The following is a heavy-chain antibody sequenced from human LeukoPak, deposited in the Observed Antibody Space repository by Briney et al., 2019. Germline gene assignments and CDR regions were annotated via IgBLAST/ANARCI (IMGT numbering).Heavy chain of an antibody. V-gene: IGHV1-2*02. CDR3: GRGWWVAGSGAFYI. CDR2: INPNHSGT. CDR1: GYTFTSNY. D-gene: IGHD2-15*01. Sequence: ASVNLSCKSSGYTFTSNYMHWVRQAPGQGLEWMGWINPNHSGTNFAQQFQGRVTMTRDTSVSTADMELGSLTSDDTAVYYGGRGWWVAGSGAFYIWGHGTMVTVSS. J-gene: IGHJ3*02.